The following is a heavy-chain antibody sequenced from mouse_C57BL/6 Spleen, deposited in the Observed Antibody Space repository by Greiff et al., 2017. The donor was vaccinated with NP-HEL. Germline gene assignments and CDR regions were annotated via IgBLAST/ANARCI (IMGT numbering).Heavy chain of an antibody. CDR1: GFTFSDYG. Sequence: EVQRVESGGGLVKPGGSLKLSCAASGFTFSDYGMHWVRQAPEKGLEWVAYISSGSSTIYYADTVKGRFTISIDNANNTLFLQLNSLRSEDTAMYYCARTGSNYDAMDYWGQGTSVTVSS. CDR2: ISSGSSTI. J-gene: IGHJ4*01. D-gene: IGHD2-5*01. CDR3: ARTGSNYDAMDY. V-gene: IGHV5-17*01.